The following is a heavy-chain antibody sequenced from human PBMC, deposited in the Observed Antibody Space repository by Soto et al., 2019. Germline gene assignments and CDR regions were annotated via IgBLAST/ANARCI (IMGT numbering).Heavy chain of an antibody. CDR1: GFTFSSYA. J-gene: IGHJ3*02. CDR2: ISGSGGST. Sequence: GGSLRLSCAASGFTFSSYAMSWVRQAPGKGLEWVSAISGSGGSTYYADSVKGRFTISRDNSKNTLYLQMNSLRAEDTAVYYCAKDEDLGFRSCSGGSCRLFDIWGQGTMVTVSS. D-gene: IGHD2-15*01. V-gene: IGHV3-23*01. CDR3: AKDEDLGFRSCSGGSCRLFDI.